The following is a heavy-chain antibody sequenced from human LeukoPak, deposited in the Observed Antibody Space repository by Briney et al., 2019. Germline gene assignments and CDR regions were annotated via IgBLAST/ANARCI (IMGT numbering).Heavy chain of an antibody. CDR2: IYYTGST. CDR1: GGSISSYY. Sequence: KPSETLSLTCTVSGGSISSYYWSWIRQPPGKGLEWIGYIYYTGSTNYNPSLKSRVTISVDTSKNQFSLKLSSVTAADTAVYYCARRESSSSLVDYWGQGTLVTVSS. V-gene: IGHV4-59*08. D-gene: IGHD6-6*01. J-gene: IGHJ4*02. CDR3: ARRESSSSLVDY.